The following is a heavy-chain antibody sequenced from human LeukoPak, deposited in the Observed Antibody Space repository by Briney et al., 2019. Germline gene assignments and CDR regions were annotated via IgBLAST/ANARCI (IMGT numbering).Heavy chain of an antibody. Sequence: GGSLRLSCAASEFSFGSNYMTWVRQAPGKGLEWVSLIYSGGSTYYADSVKGRFTISRDNSKNTLYLQMNSLRAEDTAVYYCAKTQTNITPDAFDIWGQGTMVTVSS. CDR2: IYSGGST. J-gene: IGHJ3*02. CDR3: AKTQTNITPDAFDI. V-gene: IGHV3-66*01. CDR1: EFSFGSNY. D-gene: IGHD1-14*01.